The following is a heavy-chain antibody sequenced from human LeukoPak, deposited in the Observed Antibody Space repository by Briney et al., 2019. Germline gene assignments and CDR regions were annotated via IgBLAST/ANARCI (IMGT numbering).Heavy chain of an antibody. CDR3: ARGRYYYDSSGYYHDAFDI. CDR2: INHSGST. CDR1: GGSFSGYY. Sequence: PSETLSLTCAVYGGSFSGYYWSWIRQPPGKGLEWIGEINHSGSTNYNPSLKSRVTISVDTSKNQFSLKLSSVVAADTAVYYCARGRYYYDSSGYYHDAFDIWGQGTMVTVSS. D-gene: IGHD3-22*01. V-gene: IGHV4-34*01. J-gene: IGHJ3*02.